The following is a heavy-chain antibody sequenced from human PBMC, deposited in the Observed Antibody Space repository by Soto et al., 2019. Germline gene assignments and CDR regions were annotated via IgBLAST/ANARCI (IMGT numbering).Heavy chain of an antibody. Sequence: QVQLVQSGGEVTKPGASVKVSCKSSGYTFTSYGVGWVRQAPGEGLEWLGWISVYTGNTKQAQKFQDRVTLTTEASTSIAYLELRNLRSDDTAVYYCARDRCTTDKCYTHHFDVWGQGTTVTVSS. CDR1: GYTFTSYG. D-gene: IGHD2-8*01. CDR2: ISVYTGNT. CDR3: ARDRCTTDKCYTHHFDV. J-gene: IGHJ6*02. V-gene: IGHV1-18*04.